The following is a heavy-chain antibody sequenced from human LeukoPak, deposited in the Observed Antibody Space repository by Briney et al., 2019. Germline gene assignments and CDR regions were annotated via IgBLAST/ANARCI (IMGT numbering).Heavy chain of an antibody. CDR2: IYTSGST. V-gene: IGHV4-61*02. Sequence: SETLSLTCTVSGGSISSGSYNWSWIRQPAGKGLVWIGRIYTSGSTNYNPSLKSRVTISVDTSKNQFSLKLSSVTAADTAVYYCARSTPTDLPSNWFDPWGQGTLVTVSS. J-gene: IGHJ5*02. CDR1: GGSISSGSYN. CDR3: ARSTPTDLPSNWFDP.